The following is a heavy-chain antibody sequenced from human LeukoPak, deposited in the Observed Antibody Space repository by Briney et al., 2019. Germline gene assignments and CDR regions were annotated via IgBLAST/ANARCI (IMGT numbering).Heavy chain of an antibody. D-gene: IGHD2-8*01. V-gene: IGHV1-18*01. CDR1: GYTFTSYG. CDR2: ISAYNGNT. Sequence: ASVKVSCKASGYTFTSYGISWARQAPGQGLEWMGWISAYNGNTSYAQNLQGRVTMTTDTSTSTAYMELRSLRSDDTAVYYCARTGGYCTNGVCYANYFDYWGQGTLVTVSS. J-gene: IGHJ4*02. CDR3: ARTGGYCTNGVCYANYFDY.